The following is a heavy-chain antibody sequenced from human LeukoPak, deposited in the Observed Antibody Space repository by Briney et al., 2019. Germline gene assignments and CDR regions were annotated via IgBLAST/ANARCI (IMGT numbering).Heavy chain of an antibody. Sequence: GGSLRLSCAASGFTFSSYSMNWVRQAPGKGLEWVSSIIGNSGYIYYADSLKGRFTISRDNAKNSLYLQMNSLRAEDTAVYYCAKAVAGGGGLDYWGQGTLVTVSS. CDR2: IIGNSGYI. V-gene: IGHV3-21*01. CDR1: GFTFSSYS. D-gene: IGHD6-19*01. CDR3: AKAVAGGGGLDY. J-gene: IGHJ4*02.